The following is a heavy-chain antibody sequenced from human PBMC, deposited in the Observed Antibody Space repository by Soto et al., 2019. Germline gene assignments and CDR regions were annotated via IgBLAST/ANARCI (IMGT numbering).Heavy chain of an antibody. V-gene: IGHV1-69*02. CDR1: GGTFSSYT. CDR3: ALTPTNQPALVDAFDI. J-gene: IGHJ3*02. Sequence: ASVKVSCKASGGTFSSYTISWVRQAPGQGLEWMGRIIPILGIANYAQKFQGRVTITADKSTSTAYMELSSLRSEDTAVYYCALTPTNQPALVDAFDIWGQGTMVTVSS. CDR2: IIPILGIA. D-gene: IGHD2-2*01.